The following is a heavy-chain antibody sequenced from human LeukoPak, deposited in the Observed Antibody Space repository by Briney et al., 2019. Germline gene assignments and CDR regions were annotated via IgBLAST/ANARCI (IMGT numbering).Heavy chain of an antibody. D-gene: IGHD6-13*01. CDR2: IVVGSGNT. CDR3: ARDRVTYSSSWHYYYYGMDV. Sequence: ASVKVSCKGSGFNFTSSAVQGVRQARGQRLEWIGWIVVGSGNTNYAQKFQERVTITRDMSTSTAYMELRSLRSDDTAVYYCARDRVTYSSSWHYYYYGMDVWGQGTTVTVSS. V-gene: IGHV1-58*01. CDR1: GFNFTSSA. J-gene: IGHJ6*02.